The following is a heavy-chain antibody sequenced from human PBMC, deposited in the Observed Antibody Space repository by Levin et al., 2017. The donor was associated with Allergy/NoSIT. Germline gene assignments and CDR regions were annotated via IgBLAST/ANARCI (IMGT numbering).Heavy chain of an antibody. CDR2: IFDSAATT. J-gene: IGHJ4*02. CDR1: GFTFSNYA. CDR3: ARKPNEFDY. Sequence: GGSLRLSCAASGFTFSNYAMSWVRQAPGKGLEWVSGIFDSAATTYYADSVKGRFTVSRDNAKNTLSLQMNSLRAEDTAVYYCARKPNEFDYWGQGTLVTVSS. V-gene: IGHV3-23*01.